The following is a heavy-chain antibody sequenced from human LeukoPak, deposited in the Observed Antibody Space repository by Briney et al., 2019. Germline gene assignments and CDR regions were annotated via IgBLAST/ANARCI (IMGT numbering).Heavy chain of an antibody. V-gene: IGHV3-30*04. D-gene: IGHD3-10*01. CDR3: AKLGLLWTTRDDYFDY. Sequence: PGRSLRLSCAASAFTFSTYSMHWVRQAPGKGLEWVAAISYDGPNKNYADSVKGRFTISRDNSKNTLYLQMNSLRAEDTAVYYCAKLGLLWTTRDDYFDYWGQGTLVTVSS. J-gene: IGHJ4*02. CDR2: ISYDGPNK. CDR1: AFTFSTYS.